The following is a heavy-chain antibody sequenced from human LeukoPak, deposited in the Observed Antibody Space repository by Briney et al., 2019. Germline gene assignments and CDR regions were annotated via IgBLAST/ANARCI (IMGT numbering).Heavy chain of an antibody. CDR3: ARESRSAWLVRYYYMDV. V-gene: IGHV3-53*01. CDR1: GFTFSSYE. CDR2: IYSGGST. J-gene: IGHJ6*03. D-gene: IGHD6-19*01. Sequence: PGGSLRLSCAASGFTFSSYEMSWVRQAPGKGLEWVSVIYSGGSTYYADSVKGRFTISRDNSKNTLYLQMNSLRAEDTAVYYCARESRSAWLVRYYYMDVWGKGTTVTVSS.